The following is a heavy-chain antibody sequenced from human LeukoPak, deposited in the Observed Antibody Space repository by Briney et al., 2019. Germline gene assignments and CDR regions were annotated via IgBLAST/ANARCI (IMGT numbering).Heavy chain of an antibody. CDR1: GFTFSDYS. J-gene: IGHJ4*02. V-gene: IGHV3-11*05. CDR3: ARDHNYAFDT. D-gene: IGHD1-1*01. Sequence: GGSLRLSCAASGFTFSDYSMSWVRQAPGKGLEWISWVGISRGNTKYAYSVKGRSTISGDNAKHSLQQQINVPPVEAAAYYSCARDHNYAFDTWGQRALGTASS. CDR2: VGISRGNT.